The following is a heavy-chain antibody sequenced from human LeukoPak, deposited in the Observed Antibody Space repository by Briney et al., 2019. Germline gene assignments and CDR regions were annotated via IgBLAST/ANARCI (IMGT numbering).Heavy chain of an antibody. D-gene: IGHD6-19*01. V-gene: IGHV3-48*04. CDR1: GFTFSSYS. CDR3: AREARSSGWSNFDY. CDR2: ISSSSSTI. Sequence: GGSLRLSCAAPGFTFSSYSMNWVRQAPGKGLEWVSYISSSSSTIYYADSVKGRFTISRDNAKNSLYLQMNSLRAEDTAVYYCAREARSSGWSNFDYWGQGTLVTVSS. J-gene: IGHJ4*02.